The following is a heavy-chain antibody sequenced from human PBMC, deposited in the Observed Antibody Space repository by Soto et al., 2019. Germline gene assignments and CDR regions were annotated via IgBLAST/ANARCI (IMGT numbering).Heavy chain of an antibody. V-gene: IGHV4-59*01. J-gene: IGHJ4*02. D-gene: IGHD2-15*01. Sequence: QVQLQESGPGLVKPSETLSLTCTVSGGSISNYYCSWIRQPPGKGLEWIGYMYYSGSTNYNPSLKSRVTISVDTSKHPFSLKLSSVTAADTAVYYCARAGAATLSDYWGQGTLVTVSS. CDR3: ARAGAATLSDY. CDR1: GGSISNYY. CDR2: MYYSGST.